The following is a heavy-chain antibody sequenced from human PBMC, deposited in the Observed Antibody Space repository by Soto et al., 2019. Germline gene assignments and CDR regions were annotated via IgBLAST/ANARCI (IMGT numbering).Heavy chain of an antibody. V-gene: IGHV4-31*03. D-gene: IGHD3-22*01. CDR3: ARERVVVVTSRGGLDY. J-gene: IGHJ4*02. Sequence: QVQLQESGPGLVKPSQTLSLTCTVSGGSISSGGYYWSWIRQHPGKGLEWIGYIYYIGSTYYNPSLKGRVTLSIDTSKNQFSRKLGSVTAADTAVYYCARERVVVVTSRGGLDYWGQGTLVTVSS. CDR1: GGSISSGGYY. CDR2: IYYIGST.